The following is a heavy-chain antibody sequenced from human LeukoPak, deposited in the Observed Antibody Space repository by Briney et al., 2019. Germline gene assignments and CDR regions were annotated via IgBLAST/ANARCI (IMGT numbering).Heavy chain of an antibody. CDR3: ARALRTDILTTDY. D-gene: IGHD3-9*01. V-gene: IGHV1-2*02. CDR1: GYTFIDYF. Sequence: ASVKVSCKASGYTFIDYFVHWVRQAPGKGLEWMGWINPKSGGADYAQNFQGRVSMTRDTSISAAYLEVSGLRSDDTAVYYCARALRTDILTTDYWGQGTLVTLSS. CDR2: INPKSGGA. J-gene: IGHJ4*02.